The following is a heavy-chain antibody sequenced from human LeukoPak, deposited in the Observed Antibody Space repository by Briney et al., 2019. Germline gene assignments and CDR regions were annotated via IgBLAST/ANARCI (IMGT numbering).Heavy chain of an antibody. J-gene: IGHJ4*02. V-gene: IGHV4-61*02. CDR2: IYSSGST. CDR3: ARGEDAHKGGNY. CDR1: GGLISSGSYY. Sequence: SETLSLTCTVSGGLISSGSYYWSWIRQPAGKGLEWIGRIYSSGSTNYNPALRSRLTISVDTSKNQFSLNLNSVTAADTAVYHCARGEDAHKGGNYWGQGTLVTVSS. D-gene: IGHD5-24*01.